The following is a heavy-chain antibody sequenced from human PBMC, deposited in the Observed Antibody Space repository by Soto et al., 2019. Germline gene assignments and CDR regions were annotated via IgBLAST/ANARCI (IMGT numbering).Heavy chain of an antibody. CDR3: ARDRPYRYSYGRIDY. V-gene: IGHV1-18*01. CDR2: ISAYNGNT. Sequence: GASVKVSCKASGYTLTSYGISWVRQAPGQGLEWMGWISAYNGNTNYAQKLQGRVTMTTDTSTSTAYMELRSLRSDDTAVYYCARDRPYRYSYGRIDYWGQGTLVTVSS. D-gene: IGHD5-18*01. CDR1: GYTLTSYG. J-gene: IGHJ4*02.